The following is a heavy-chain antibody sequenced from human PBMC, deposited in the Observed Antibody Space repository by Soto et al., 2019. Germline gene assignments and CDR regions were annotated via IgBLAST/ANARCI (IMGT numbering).Heavy chain of an antibody. CDR1: GFSLTTSGVG. CDR2: IYWDDDK. Sequence: QITLKESGPTRVRPTQTLALTCTFSGFSLTTSGVGVGWIRKTPGKALEWLAVIYWDDDKRYSPSLKSRLTNTKDTSKNQVGLTMADMDPVDTATYFCAHRGYMYGNWDHGYFDYWGQGTLVTVSS. V-gene: IGHV2-5*02. D-gene: IGHD5-18*01. J-gene: IGHJ4*02. CDR3: AHRGYMYGNWDHGYFDY.